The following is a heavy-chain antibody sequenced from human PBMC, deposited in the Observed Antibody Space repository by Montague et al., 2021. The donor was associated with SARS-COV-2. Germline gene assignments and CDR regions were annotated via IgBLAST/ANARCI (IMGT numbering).Heavy chain of an antibody. CDR3: ARDIHTSSREGVDV. V-gene: IGHV3-11*01. CDR2: ISASGTDI. D-gene: IGHD6-13*01. CDR1: GFTFTDYF. Sequence: SLRLSCAASGFTFTDYFMFWSRQAPGKGLEWISYISASGTDIYYADPVKGRFTISRDNAKNSPYLQMNSLRAEDTAVYYCARDIHTSSREGVDVWGQGTTVTVSS. J-gene: IGHJ6*02.